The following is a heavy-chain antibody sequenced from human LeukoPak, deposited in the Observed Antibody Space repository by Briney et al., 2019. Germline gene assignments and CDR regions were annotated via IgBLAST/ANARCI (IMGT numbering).Heavy chain of an antibody. CDR3: ARETTGDDFDY. J-gene: IGHJ4*02. CDR2: IYYSGST. Sequence: SETLSLTCTVSGGSVSFYYWSWIRQPPGRGLEWIGNIYYSGSTNYNPSLKSRVTISVGTSKNQVSLKLSSVSAADTAVYYCARETTGDDFDYWGQGTLVTASS. D-gene: IGHD7-27*01. CDR1: GGSVSFYY. V-gene: IGHV4-59*02.